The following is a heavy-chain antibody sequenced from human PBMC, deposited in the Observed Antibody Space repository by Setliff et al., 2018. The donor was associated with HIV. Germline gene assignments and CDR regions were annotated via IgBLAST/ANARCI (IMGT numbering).Heavy chain of an antibody. CDR3: ARGRGVPAALNYMDV. J-gene: IGHJ6*03. CDR1: GYSFTSHS. D-gene: IGHD2-2*01. V-gene: IGHV1-3*04. Sequence: AASVKVSCKASGYSFTSHSMHWVRQAPGQRLEWMGWINTGNGNTKYSQKFQGRVTITRDTSASTADMELSSLRSEDTAVYYCARGRGVPAALNYMDVWGKGTTVTVSS. CDR2: INTGNGNT.